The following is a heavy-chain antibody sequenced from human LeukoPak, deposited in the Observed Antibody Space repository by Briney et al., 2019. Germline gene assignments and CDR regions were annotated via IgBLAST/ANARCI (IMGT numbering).Heavy chain of an antibody. CDR2: ISYDGSNK. V-gene: IGHV3-30*18. CDR3: AKPATVTTETSKRYYYYYGMDV. CDR1: GFTFSSYG. J-gene: IGHJ6*02. D-gene: IGHD4-17*01. Sequence: GGSLRLSCAASGFTFSSYGMHWVRQAPGKGLEWVAVISYDGSNKYYADSVKGRFTISRDNSKNTLYLQMNSLRAEDTAVYYCAKPATVTTETSKRYYYYYGMDVWAQGTTVTVSS.